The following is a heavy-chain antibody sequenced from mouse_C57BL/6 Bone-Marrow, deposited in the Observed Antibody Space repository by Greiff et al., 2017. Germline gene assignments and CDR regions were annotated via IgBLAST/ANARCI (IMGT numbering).Heavy chain of an antibody. V-gene: IGHV1-81*01. J-gene: IGHJ4*01. D-gene: IGHD1-1*02. CDR2: IYPRSGNT. CDR3: AESFWNYGAMDY. CDR1: GYTFTSYG. Sequence: QVQLQQSGAELARPGASVKLSCKASGYTFTSYGISWVKQRTGQGLEWIGEIYPRSGNTYYNEKFKGKATLTADKSSSTAYIELRSLTSEYSAVYFCAESFWNYGAMDYWGQGTSVTVSS.